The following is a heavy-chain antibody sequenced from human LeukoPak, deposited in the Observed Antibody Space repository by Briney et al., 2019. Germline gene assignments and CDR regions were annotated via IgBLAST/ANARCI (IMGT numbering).Heavy chain of an antibody. CDR2: IYYSGST. V-gene: IGHV4-59*01. CDR3: ARRTGKRELDY. Sequence: PSETLSLTCTVSGGSISSYYWSWIRQPPGKGLEWIGYIYYSGSTNYNPSLKSRVTISVDTSKNQFSLKLSSVTAADTAVYYCARRTGKRELDYWGQGTLVTVSS. CDR1: GGSISSYY. J-gene: IGHJ4*02. D-gene: IGHD1-1*01.